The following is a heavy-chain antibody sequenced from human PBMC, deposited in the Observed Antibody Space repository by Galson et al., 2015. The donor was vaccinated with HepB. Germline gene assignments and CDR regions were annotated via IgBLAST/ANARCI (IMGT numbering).Heavy chain of an antibody. CDR3: ARPNLGYCSDSSCQRYAFDI. J-gene: IGHJ3*02. Sequence: QSGAEVKKPGESLKISCKGSGYTYWIAWVRQMPGRGLEWMGMIYLADSDTRYSPSFQGHVTISADKSINTAYLQWSSLKASDTAMYYYARPNLGYCSDSSCQRYAFDIWGQGTKVTVSS. V-gene: IGHV5-51*01. D-gene: IGHD2-2*01. CDR1: GYTYW. CDR2: IYLADSDT.